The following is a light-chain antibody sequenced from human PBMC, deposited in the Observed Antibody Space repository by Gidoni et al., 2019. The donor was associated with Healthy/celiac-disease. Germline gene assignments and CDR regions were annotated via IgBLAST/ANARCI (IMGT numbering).Light chain of an antibody. J-gene: IGLJ2*01. Sequence: LTQPASVSGSPGQSITISCTGTSSDVGGYNYVSWYQQHPGKAPKLMIYEVSNRPSGVSNRFSGSKSGNTASLTISGLQAEDKADYYCSSYTSSSTLSFGGGTKLTVL. CDR2: EVS. V-gene: IGLV2-14*01. CDR1: SSDVGGYNY. CDR3: SSYTSSSTLS.